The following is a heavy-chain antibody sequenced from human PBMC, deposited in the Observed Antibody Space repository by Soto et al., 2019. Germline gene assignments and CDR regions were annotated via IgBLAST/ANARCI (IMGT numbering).Heavy chain of an antibody. CDR2: IHNSGIP. CDR3: AGKPNSLYYFDY. D-gene: IGHD2-21*01. V-gene: IGHV4-31*03. CDR1: GGSISSHDYY. Sequence: QVQLQESGPGLVNPSQTLSLTCTASGGSISSHDYYWSWIRQHPAKGLEWIGYIHNSGIPYYSPSLRSRVTISVDTSQNQVSLELRSVTAADTAVYAGAGKPNSLYYFDYWGQGILVTVSS. J-gene: IGHJ4*02.